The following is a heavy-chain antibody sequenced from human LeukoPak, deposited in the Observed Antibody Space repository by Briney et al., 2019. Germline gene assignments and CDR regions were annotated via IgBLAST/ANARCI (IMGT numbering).Heavy chain of an antibody. Sequence: SETLSLTCIVSGGSISGNDYFWGWIRQPPGKGLEWIGNIHYRGNTHYNSSLKSRVTVSIDTSKSQFSLKLSSVTAADTAIYYCAKHFYPDWFGPWGQGTLVTVSS. CDR1: GGSISGNDYF. J-gene: IGHJ5*02. CDR3: AKHFYPDWFGP. V-gene: IGHV4-39*01. CDR2: IHYRGNT. D-gene: IGHD2/OR15-2a*01.